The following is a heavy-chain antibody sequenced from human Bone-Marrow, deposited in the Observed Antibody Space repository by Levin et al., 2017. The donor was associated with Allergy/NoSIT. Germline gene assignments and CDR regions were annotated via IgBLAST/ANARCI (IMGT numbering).Heavy chain of an antibody. J-gene: IGHJ5*02. D-gene: IGHD3-3*02. CDR3: AKAFPWYDP. CDR2: ISGGGDST. V-gene: IGHV3-23*01. CDR1: GFTFTSYA. Sequence: GESLKISCAASGFTFTSYAMSWVRQAPGKGLEWVSAISGGGDSTHYADSVKGRFTTSRDNSKNTLYLQMKSLRAEDTAVYYCAKAFPWYDPWGQGTLVTVSS.